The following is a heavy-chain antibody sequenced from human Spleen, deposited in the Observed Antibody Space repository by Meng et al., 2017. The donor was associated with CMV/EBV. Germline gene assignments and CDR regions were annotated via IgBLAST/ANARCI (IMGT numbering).Heavy chain of an antibody. CDR3: ARTVRWEDYFDY. D-gene: IGHD1-26*01. J-gene: IGHJ4*02. CDR1: GFTFSNYW. CDR2: IQQDGSVK. V-gene: IGHV3-7*01. Sequence: CAASGFTFSNYWMMWVRQAPGKGLGWVANIQQDGSVKYYVASVRGRFTISRDNSKNSLYLQMNTLRAEDTAVYYCARTVRWEDYFDYWGQGTLVTVSS.